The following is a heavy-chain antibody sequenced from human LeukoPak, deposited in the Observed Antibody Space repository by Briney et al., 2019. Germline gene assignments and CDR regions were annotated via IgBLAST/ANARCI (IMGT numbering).Heavy chain of an antibody. CDR1: GYTFTSYA. J-gene: IGHJ3*02. CDR3: ARGGPDYYDSSGSNLEGGAFDI. V-gene: IGHV7-4-1*02. D-gene: IGHD3-22*01. Sequence: GASVKVSCKASGYTFTSYAMNWVRQAHAQGIEWMGWININTGNPTYAQGFTGRFVFSLDTSVSTAHLQISSLKAEDTAVYYCARGGPDYYDSSGSNLEGGAFDIWGQGTMVTVSS. CDR2: ININTGNP.